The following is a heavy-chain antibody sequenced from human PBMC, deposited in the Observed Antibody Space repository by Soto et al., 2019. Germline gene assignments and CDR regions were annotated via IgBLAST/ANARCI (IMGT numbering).Heavy chain of an antibody. CDR2: INPNSGGT. D-gene: IGHD3-16*02. Sequence: QVQLVQSGAEVKKPGASVKVSCKASGYTFTGYYMHWVRQAPGQGLEWMGWINPNSGGTNYAQKFQGWVTMTRDTSISTSYMELSRLRSDDTAVYYCARGGDRLGELSCGEYFDYWGQGTLVTVSS. CDR1: GYTFTGYY. CDR3: ARGGDRLGELSCGEYFDY. V-gene: IGHV1-2*04. J-gene: IGHJ4*02.